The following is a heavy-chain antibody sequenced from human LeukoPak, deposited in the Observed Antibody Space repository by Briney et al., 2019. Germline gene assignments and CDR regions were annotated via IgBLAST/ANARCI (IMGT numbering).Heavy chain of an antibody. CDR1: GVSITSNY. J-gene: IGHJ4*02. Sequence: SETLSLTCSVSGVSITSNYWSWIRQPPGKGLEWLGHTHHSGATSYNPSLKSRGTMSLDTSNNQFSLKLSSVTAADTAVYYCARSSGRSYGDFDYWGQGNLVTVSS. V-gene: IGHV4-59*01. D-gene: IGHD5-18*01. CDR3: ARSSGRSYGDFDY. CDR2: THHSGAT.